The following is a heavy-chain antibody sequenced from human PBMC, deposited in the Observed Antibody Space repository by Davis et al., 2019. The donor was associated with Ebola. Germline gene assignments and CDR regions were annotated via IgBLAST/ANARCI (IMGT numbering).Heavy chain of an antibody. Sequence: SETLSLTCAVSGGSISSSNWWSWVRQPPGKGLEWIGYIYYSGSTYYNPSLKSRVTISVDTSKNQFSLKLSSVTAADTAVYYCARGRSYPSYYFDYWGQGTLVTVSS. CDR3: ARGRSYPSYYFDY. V-gene: IGHV4-4*02. CDR2: IYYSGST. J-gene: IGHJ4*02. CDR1: GGSISSSNW.